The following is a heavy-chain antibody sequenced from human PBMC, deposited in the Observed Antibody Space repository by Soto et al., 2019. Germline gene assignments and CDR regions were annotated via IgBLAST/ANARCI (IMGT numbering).Heavy chain of an antibody. CDR1: GFSLSASGVA. CDR3: AQRLSTSASNWFDP. J-gene: IGHJ5*02. V-gene: IGHV2-5*02. CDR2: IYWDDDK. D-gene: IGHD2-2*01. Sequence: GPTLVNPTQPLTLTCTFSGFSLSASGVAVGWIRQPPGKALEWLALIYWDDDKRYSPSLRSRLTITKDTSKNQVVLTMTNLDPVDTATYYCAQRLSTSASNWFDPWGQGTLVTVYS.